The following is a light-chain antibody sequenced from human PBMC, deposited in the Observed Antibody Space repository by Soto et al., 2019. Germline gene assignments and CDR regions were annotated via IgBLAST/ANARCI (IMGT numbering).Light chain of an antibody. Sequence: IVLTQSPATLSVSPGERAALSCRTSQSVSSGLAWYQQKPGQAPRLLIYGASSRATGIPDRFSGSGSGTDFTLTISRLEPEDFAVYYCQQYGSSPLTFGGGTKVDIK. V-gene: IGKV3-20*01. CDR2: GAS. J-gene: IGKJ4*01. CDR1: QSVSSG. CDR3: QQYGSSPLT.